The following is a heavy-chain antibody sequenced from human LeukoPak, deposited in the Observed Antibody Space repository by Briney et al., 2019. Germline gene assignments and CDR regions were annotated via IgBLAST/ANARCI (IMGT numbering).Heavy chain of an antibody. V-gene: IGHV3-21*06. D-gene: IGHD3-22*01. Sequence: NPGGSLRLSCTASGLTFSTSGFNWVRQAPGKGLEWVASIGPTGSDRYHADSIKGRFTISRDNANNFLYLQMNSLRAEDTAVYYCAKWSGNSGYYAFDIWGQGTMVTVSS. J-gene: IGHJ3*02. CDR1: GLTFSTSG. CDR3: AKWSGNSGYYAFDI. CDR2: IGPTGSDR.